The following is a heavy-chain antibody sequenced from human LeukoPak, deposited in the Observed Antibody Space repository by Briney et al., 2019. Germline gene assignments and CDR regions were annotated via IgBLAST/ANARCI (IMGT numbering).Heavy chain of an antibody. J-gene: IGHJ4*02. Sequence: PSETLSLTCTVSGGSISSGGYYWSWIRQHPGKGLEWIGYIYYSGSTYYNPSLKGRGTISVDTSKNQFSLNLSSVTAADTAVYYCARVGAVTTRGWNYFDYWGQGTLVTVSS. V-gene: IGHV4-31*03. CDR2: IYYSGST. CDR1: GGSISSGGYY. D-gene: IGHD4-17*01. CDR3: ARVGAVTTRGWNYFDY.